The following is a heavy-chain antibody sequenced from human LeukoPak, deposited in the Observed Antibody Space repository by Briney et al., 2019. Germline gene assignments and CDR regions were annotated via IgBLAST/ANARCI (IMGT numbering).Heavy chain of an antibody. CDR1: GYTLTELS. CDR3: ARGGYGSIAARLDY. D-gene: IGHD6-6*01. CDR2: FDPEDGET. Sequence: ASVKVSCKVSGYTLTELSMHWVRQAPGKGLEWMGGFDPEDGETIYAQKFQGRVTMTRDTSTSTVYMELSSLRSEDTAVYYCARGGYGSIAARLDYWGQGTLVTVSS. J-gene: IGHJ4*02. V-gene: IGHV1-24*01.